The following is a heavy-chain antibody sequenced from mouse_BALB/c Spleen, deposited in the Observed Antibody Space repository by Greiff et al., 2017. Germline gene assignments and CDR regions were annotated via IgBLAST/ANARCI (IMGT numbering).Heavy chain of an antibody. J-gene: IGHJ1*01. CDR3: ARWDYGSSLWYFDV. D-gene: IGHD1-1*01. CDR2: ISYSGST. CDR1: GDSITSGY. V-gene: IGHV3-8*02. Sequence: EVKLQESGPSLVKPSQTLSLTCSVTGDSITSGYWNWIRKFPGNKLEYMGYISYSGSTYYNPSLKSRISITRDTSKNQYYLQLNSVTTEDTATYYCARWDYGSSLWYFDVWGAGTTVTVSS.